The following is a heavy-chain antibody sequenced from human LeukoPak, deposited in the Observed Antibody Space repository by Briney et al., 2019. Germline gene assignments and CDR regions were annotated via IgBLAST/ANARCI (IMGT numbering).Heavy chain of an antibody. CDR2: INPNSGGT. J-gene: IGHJ4*02. CDR3: ARVYSGWSPDY. Sequence: GGSVRVSCKASGYTFTGYYMHWVRQAPGQGLEWMGRINPNSGGTNYAQKFQGTVTMTTDTSTSTAYMEMRSLRFDDTAVYYCARVYSGWSPDYWGQGTLVTVSS. D-gene: IGHD2-21*01. V-gene: IGHV1-2*06. CDR1: GYTFTGYY.